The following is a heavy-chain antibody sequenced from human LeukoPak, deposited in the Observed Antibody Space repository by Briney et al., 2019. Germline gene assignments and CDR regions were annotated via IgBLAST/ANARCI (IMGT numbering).Heavy chain of an antibody. J-gene: IGHJ6*02. V-gene: IGHV3-23*01. Sequence: GGSLRLSCGASGFSFSNRGIIWVRQAPGRGLEWISYISPGSGAMYYADSVKGRFTISRDNSKNTLYLQMTSLGVGDTAVYYCAKEGSSGWYDYYGLEVWGQGTTVTVSS. D-gene: IGHD6-19*01. CDR2: ISPGSGAM. CDR3: AKEGSSGWYDYYGLEV. CDR1: GFSFSNRG.